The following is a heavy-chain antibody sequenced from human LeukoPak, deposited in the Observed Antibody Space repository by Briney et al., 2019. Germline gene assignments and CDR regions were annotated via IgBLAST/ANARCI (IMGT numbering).Heavy chain of an antibody. Sequence: PXXSLRLSCAASGFTFSSYWMSWVRQAPGKGLEWVANIKQDGSEKYYVDSVKGRFTISRDNAKNSLYLQMNSLRAEDTAVYYCARGSAVTYFDYWGQGTLVTVSS. CDR3: ARGSAVTYFDY. D-gene: IGHD3-16*02. J-gene: IGHJ4*02. V-gene: IGHV3-7*03. CDR1: GFTFSSYW. CDR2: IKQDGSEK.